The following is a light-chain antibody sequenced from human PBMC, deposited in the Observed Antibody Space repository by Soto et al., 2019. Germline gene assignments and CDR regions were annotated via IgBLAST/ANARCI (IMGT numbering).Light chain of an antibody. Sequence: QSVLTQPPSVSAAPGQRVTISCTGSSSNIGTDYDVHWYQQLPGTAPKLLIYGNSNRPSGVPDRFSVSKSGTSASLAITGLQAEDEADYDCQSYDSSLSGCVFGTGTKLTVL. CDR1: SSNIGTDYD. J-gene: IGLJ1*01. CDR3: QSYDSSLSGCV. V-gene: IGLV1-40*01. CDR2: GNS.